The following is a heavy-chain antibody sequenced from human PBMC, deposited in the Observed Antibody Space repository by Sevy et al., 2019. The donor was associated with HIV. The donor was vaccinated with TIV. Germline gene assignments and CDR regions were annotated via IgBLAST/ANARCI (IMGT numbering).Heavy chain of an antibody. CDR2: ISSSCSTI. CDR3: ARVKFLRRGMDA. V-gene: IGHV3-48*03. J-gene: IGHJ6*02. Sequence: GGSLRLSCAASGFTFSSYEMNWVRQAPGKGLEWVSYISSSCSTIYYTDSVKGRFTISRDNAKNSLYLQMNSLRAEDMAVYYCARVKFLRRGMDAWGPGTTVTVSS. CDR1: GFTFSSYE.